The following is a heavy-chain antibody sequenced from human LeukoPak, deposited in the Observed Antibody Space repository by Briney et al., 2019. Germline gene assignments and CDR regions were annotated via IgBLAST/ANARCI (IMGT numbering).Heavy chain of an antibody. Sequence: PSETLSLTCTVSGGSISSSSYYWGWIRQPPGKGPEWIGSIYYSGSTYYNPSLKSRVTISVDTSKNQFSLKLSSVTAADTAVYYCARHSEYSSSPFDYWGQGTLVTVSS. CDR3: ARHSEYSSSPFDY. CDR2: IYYSGST. V-gene: IGHV4-39*01. CDR1: GGSISSSSYY. J-gene: IGHJ4*02. D-gene: IGHD6-6*01.